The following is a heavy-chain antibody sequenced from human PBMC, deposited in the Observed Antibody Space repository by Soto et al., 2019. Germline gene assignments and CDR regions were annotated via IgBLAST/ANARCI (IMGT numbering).Heavy chain of an antibody. CDR3: ARSERYCSGGSRYIWYFDL. V-gene: IGHV1-69*01. J-gene: IGHJ2*01. CDR2: IIPIFGTA. D-gene: IGHD2-15*01. Sequence: QVQLVQSGAEVKKPGSSMKVSCKSSGGTFSSYAISWVRQAPGQGLEWMGGIIPIFGTANYAQKFQGRVTITADESTSTAYMELSSLRSEDTAVYYCARSERYCSGGSRYIWYFDLWGRGTLVTVSS. CDR1: GGTFSSYA.